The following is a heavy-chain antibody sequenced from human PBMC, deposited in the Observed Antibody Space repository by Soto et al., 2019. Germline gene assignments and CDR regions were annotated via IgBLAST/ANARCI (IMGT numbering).Heavy chain of an antibody. V-gene: IGHV3-23*01. CDR3: AKVVNAIRFPFEY. CDR1: GFSFSNYA. J-gene: IGHJ4*02. D-gene: IGHD2-2*01. Sequence: EVQLLESGGGLVQPGGSLRLSCAASGFSFSNYAMTWVRQAPGKGLEWVSSISGSGSSTYYADSVRGRFTISRDNSKNTLYLQMNSRRAEDTATYYCAKVVNAIRFPFEYWGQGTLVTVSS. CDR2: ISGSGSST.